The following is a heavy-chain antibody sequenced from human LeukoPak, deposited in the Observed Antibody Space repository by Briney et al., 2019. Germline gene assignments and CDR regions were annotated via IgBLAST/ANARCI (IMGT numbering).Heavy chain of an antibody. Sequence: PGGSLRLSCAASGFTFRTYAMSWVRQAPGKGLEWVSGISDSGDGTYYADSVKGRFTISRDNSKNTLYLQMNSLRAEDTAVYYCAKERDIVVVPAAIDYWGQGTLVTVSS. J-gene: IGHJ4*02. CDR1: GFTFRTYA. CDR2: ISDSGDGT. CDR3: AKERDIVVVPAAIDY. V-gene: IGHV3-23*01. D-gene: IGHD2-2*01.